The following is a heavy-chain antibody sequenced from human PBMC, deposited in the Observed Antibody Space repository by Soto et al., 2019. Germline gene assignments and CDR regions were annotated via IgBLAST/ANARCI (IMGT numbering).Heavy chain of an antibody. V-gene: IGHV1-69*02. CDR3: VIQRSGVVY. J-gene: IGHJ4*02. D-gene: IGHD1-26*01. CDR2: IIPILGIA. Sequence: SVKVSCKASGGTFSSYTISWVRQAPGQGLEWMGRIIPILGIANYAQKFQGRVTITADKSTSTAYMELNSLRSEDTAVYYLVIQRSGVVYWGQGTLVTVSS. CDR1: GGTFSSYT.